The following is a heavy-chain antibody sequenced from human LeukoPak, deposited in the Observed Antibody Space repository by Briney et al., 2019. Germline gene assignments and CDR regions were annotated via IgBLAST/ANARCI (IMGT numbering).Heavy chain of an antibody. J-gene: IGHJ5*02. CDR1: GYTFTSYD. CDR3: ARNLPCSSTSCRRDWGFAP. D-gene: IGHD2-2*01. V-gene: IGHV1-8*03. CDR2: MNPNSGNT. Sequence: GASVKVSCKASGYTFTSYDINWVRQATGQGLEWMGWMNPNSGNTGYAQKFQGRVTITRNTSISTAYMELSSLRSEDTAVYYCARNLPCSSTSCRRDWGFAPWGQGTLVTVSS.